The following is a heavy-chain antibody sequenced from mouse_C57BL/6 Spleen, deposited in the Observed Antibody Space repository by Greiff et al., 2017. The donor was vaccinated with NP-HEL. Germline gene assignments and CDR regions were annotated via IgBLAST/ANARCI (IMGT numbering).Heavy chain of an antibody. J-gene: IGHJ1*03. V-gene: IGHV5-17*01. CDR2: ISSGSSTI. CDR1: GFTFSDYG. Sequence: EVQGVESGGGLVKPGGSLKLSCAASGFTFSDYGMHWVRQAPEKGLEWVAYISSGSSTIYYADTVKGRFTISRDNAKNTLFLQMTSLRSEDTAMYYCARRGYYYGSSHWYFDVWGTGTTVTVSS. D-gene: IGHD1-1*01. CDR3: ARRGYYYGSSHWYFDV.